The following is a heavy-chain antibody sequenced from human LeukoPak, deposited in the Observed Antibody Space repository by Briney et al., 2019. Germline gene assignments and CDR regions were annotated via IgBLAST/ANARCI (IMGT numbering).Heavy chain of an antibody. CDR2: IKQDGSEK. V-gene: IGHV3-7*05. CDR1: GFTFSNYW. Sequence: GGSLRLSCAVSGFTFSNYWMSWVRQAPGKGLEWVANIKQDGSEKYYVGSVRGRFTISRDNAKKSLYLQMNSLRAEDTAVYYCVRDGHQGIFTWCWGQGTQVTVSS. J-gene: IGHJ4*02. CDR3: VRDGHQGIFTWC. D-gene: IGHD2-15*01.